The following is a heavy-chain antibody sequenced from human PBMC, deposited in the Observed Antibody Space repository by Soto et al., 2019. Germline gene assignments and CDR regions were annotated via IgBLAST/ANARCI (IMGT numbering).Heavy chain of an antibody. Sequence: EVQLVESGGDLVQPGGSLRLSCAASGFTFSSHWMHWVRRVPGKGLAWVSHINTDGGITGYADSGMGRFTISRDNAKNTLYLQMSGLRVEDTSVYYCTREAGYCSRTSCYRRAFDSWGQGTMVTVSS. CDR2: INTDGGIT. CDR3: TREAGYCSRTSCYRRAFDS. CDR1: GFTFSSHW. V-gene: IGHV3-74*01. J-gene: IGHJ3*02. D-gene: IGHD2-2*01.